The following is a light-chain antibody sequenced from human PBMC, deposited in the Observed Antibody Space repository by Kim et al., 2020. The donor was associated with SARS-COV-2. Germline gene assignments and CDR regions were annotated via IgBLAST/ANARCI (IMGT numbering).Light chain of an antibody. CDR3: TSYTHVNSLDVV. J-gene: IGLJ2*01. Sequence: QSALTQPASVSGSPGQSITISCTGVTSDIGGHNYVSWYQHDPGKAPKLILYGVTNRPSGIPTRFSGSMSGNTASLTISGLQPEDESDYYCTSYTHVNSLDVVFGGGTKLTVL. CDR1: TSDIGGHNY. V-gene: IGLV2-14*03. CDR2: GVT.